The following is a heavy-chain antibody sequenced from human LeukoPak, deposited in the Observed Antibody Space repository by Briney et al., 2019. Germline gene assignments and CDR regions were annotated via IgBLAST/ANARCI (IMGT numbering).Heavy chain of an antibody. V-gene: IGHV3-23*01. J-gene: IGHJ4*01. Sequence: GGSLRLSCAASGFTFSNSAMSWVRQAPGKGLEWVSTLSGSGITTYYADSMKGQFTISRDNSKNTLYLQMNSLRAEDTAVYYCAKGIYSSGWSYFDYWGHGTLVTVSS. CDR2: LSGSGITT. CDR1: GFTFSNSA. CDR3: AKGIYSSGWSYFDY. D-gene: IGHD6-19*01.